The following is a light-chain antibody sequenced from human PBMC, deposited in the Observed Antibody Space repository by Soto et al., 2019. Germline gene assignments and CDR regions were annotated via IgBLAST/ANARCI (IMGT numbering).Light chain of an antibody. J-gene: IGKJ1*01. CDR1: PSVTND. V-gene: IGKV3-11*01. Sequence: EIVWTQSPATLSLSPGERATLSCRASPSVTNDLSWYQQKPGQPPRLLIYGAFNRSAGIPATFSGTSSGTDFPLTISSLEAEDSAVYYCQQRNLWPPVTFGQGRKVDMK. CDR3: QQRNLWPPVT. CDR2: GAF.